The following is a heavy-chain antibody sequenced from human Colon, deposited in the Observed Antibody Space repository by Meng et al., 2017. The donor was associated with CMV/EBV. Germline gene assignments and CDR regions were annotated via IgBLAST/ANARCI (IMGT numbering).Heavy chain of an antibody. J-gene: IGHJ5*01. CDR3: ARGMVVIAPWFDA. V-gene: IGHV4-34*01. CDR2: VNGGSS. CDR1: GGSFSGYP. Sequence: LPCTLDGGSFSGYPWHWFRQTPQRGLEWIGHVNGGSSDSNPSLKSRVTISLDTSKNQFSLRLTSVTVADTGVYYCARGMVVIAPWFDAWGHGTLVTVSS. D-gene: IGHD2-21*01.